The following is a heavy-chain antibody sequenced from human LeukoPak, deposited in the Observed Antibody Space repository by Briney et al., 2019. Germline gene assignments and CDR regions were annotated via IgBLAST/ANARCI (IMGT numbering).Heavy chain of an antibody. D-gene: IGHD1-7*01. Sequence: SETLSLTCTVSGGSISSHYWSWIRQPPGKGLEWIGYIYYSGSTNYNPSLKSRVTISVDTSKNQFSLKLSSVTAADTAVYYCARGLFNWNYRKFMDVWGKGTTVTVSS. CDR3: ARGLFNWNYRKFMDV. CDR1: GGSISSHY. CDR2: IYYSGST. J-gene: IGHJ6*03. V-gene: IGHV4-59*11.